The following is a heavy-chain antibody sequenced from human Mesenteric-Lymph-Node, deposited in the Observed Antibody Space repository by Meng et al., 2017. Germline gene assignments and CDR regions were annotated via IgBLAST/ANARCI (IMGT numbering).Heavy chain of an antibody. J-gene: IGHJ4*02. CDR2: ISYDGSNK. Sequence: GESLKISCVASGFTVSSKYMNWIRQAPGKGLEWVAVISYDGSNKYYADSVKGRFTISRDNAKNSLYLQMNSLRDEDTAVYYCARGAVAGYHWGQGMLVTGS. V-gene: IGHV3-30*03. D-gene: IGHD6-19*01. CDR1: GFTVSSKY. CDR3: ARGAVAGYH.